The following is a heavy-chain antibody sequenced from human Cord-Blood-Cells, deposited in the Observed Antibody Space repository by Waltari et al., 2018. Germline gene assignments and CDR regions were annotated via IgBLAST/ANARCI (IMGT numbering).Heavy chain of an antibody. V-gene: IGHV3-23*01. CDR2: ISGSGGST. CDR1: GFTFSSYA. D-gene: IGHD6-13*01. Sequence: EVQLLESGGGLVQPGGSLRLSCAASGFTFSSYAMSWVRQAPGKGREWVSDISGSGGSTYYAESVKGRFTISRDNSKNTLYLQMNSLRAEDTAVYYCAKESGIAAAFDYWGQGTLVTVSS. CDR3: AKESGIAAAFDY. J-gene: IGHJ4*02.